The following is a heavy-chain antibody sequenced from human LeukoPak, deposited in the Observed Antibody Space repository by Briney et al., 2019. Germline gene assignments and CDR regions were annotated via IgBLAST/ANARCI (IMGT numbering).Heavy chain of an antibody. CDR1: GGSVSSGGYS. Sequence: SQTLSLTCAVSGGSVSSGGYSWSWIRQPPGMGLEWIGYIYHSGSTYYNPSLNSRVTISVDRSKNHFSLRLSSVTAADTAVYYCARTTSNYDYYFDYWGQGTLVTVSS. V-gene: IGHV4-30-2*01. CDR2: IYHSGST. D-gene: IGHD5-12*01. CDR3: ARTTSNYDYYFDY. J-gene: IGHJ4*02.